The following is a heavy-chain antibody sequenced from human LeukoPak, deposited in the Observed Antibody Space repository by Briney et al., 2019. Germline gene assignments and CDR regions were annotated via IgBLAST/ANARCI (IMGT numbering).Heavy chain of an antibody. D-gene: IGHD6-13*01. CDR1: GFTFRSYA. Sequence: PGRSLRLSCADSGFTFRSYAMHCVRQAPGKGLEGVAVISYEGCNKYYADSVKGRFAISRDNSKNTLYLQMNSLRAEDTAVYYCARCAYSSSWLIDYWGQGTLVTVSS. J-gene: IGHJ4*02. CDR3: ARCAYSSSWLIDY. CDR2: ISYEGCNK. V-gene: IGHV3-30*01.